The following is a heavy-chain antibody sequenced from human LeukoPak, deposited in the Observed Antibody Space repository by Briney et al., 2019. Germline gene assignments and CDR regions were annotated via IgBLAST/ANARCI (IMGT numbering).Heavy chain of an antibody. Sequence: GASVNVSCKASGYSFTSNYIHWVRQAPGQGLEWMGGIIPIFGTANYAQKFQGRVTITADESTSTAYMELSSLRSEDTAVYYCARVPSGGPFDYWGQGTLVTVSS. D-gene: IGHD2-15*01. J-gene: IGHJ4*02. CDR3: ARVPSGGPFDY. CDR1: GYSFTSNY. CDR2: IIPIFGTA. V-gene: IGHV1-69*13.